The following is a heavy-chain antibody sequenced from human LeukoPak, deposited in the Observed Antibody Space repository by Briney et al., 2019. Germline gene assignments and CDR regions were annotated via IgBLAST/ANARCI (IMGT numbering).Heavy chain of an antibody. V-gene: IGHV4-59*01. CDR3: ARVGYCSGGSCYSPDAAFDY. D-gene: IGHD2-15*01. CDR2: IYYSGST. Sequence: PSETLSLTRTVSGGSISSYYWSWIRQPPGKGLEWIGYIYYSGSTNYNPSPKSRVTISVDTSKNQFSLKLSSVTAADTAVYYCARVGYCSGGSCYSPDAAFDYWGQGTLVTVSS. J-gene: IGHJ4*02. CDR1: GGSISSYY.